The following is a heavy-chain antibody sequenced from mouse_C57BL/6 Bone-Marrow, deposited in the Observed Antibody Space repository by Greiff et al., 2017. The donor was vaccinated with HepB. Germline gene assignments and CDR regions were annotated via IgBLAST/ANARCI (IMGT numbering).Heavy chain of an antibody. CDR1: GYTFTSYW. CDR3: ARSRGPAWFAY. Sequence: QVQLQQPGTELVKPPPSVTLSCKASGYTFTSYWMHWVKQRPGQGLEWIGNINPSNGGTNYNEKFKSKATLTVDKSSSTAYMQLSSLTSEDSAVYYCARSRGPAWFAYWGQGTLVTVSA. J-gene: IGHJ3*01. CDR2: INPSNGGT. V-gene: IGHV1-53*01.